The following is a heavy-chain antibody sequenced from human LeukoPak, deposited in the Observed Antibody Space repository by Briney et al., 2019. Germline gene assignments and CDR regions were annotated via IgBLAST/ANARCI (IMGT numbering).Heavy chain of an antibody. Sequence: PGGSLRLSCAASGFTFNNYVMSWVRQAPGRGLEWVSVISESGDVTHYADAMKGRFTISRDNAKNTLNLQMNSLRAEDTAIYYCARDSSHYLGSSDYWGQGTLVTVSS. CDR3: ARDSSHYLGSSDY. J-gene: IGHJ4*02. CDR2: ISESGDVT. CDR1: GFTFNNYV. V-gene: IGHV3-23*01. D-gene: IGHD6-6*01.